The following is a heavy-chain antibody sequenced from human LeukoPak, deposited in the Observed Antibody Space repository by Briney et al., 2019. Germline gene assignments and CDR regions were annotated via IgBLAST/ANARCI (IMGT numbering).Heavy chain of an antibody. CDR2: ISYSGTT. Sequence: SETLSLTCTVSGGSISSSYWNWVRQPPGKGLEWIGRISYSGTTNYNPSLRSRVTISSDTSKNQFSLKLTSVTAADTAVYYCARREVEMRASASGNWLGPWGQGTLVTVSP. CDR1: GGSISSSY. V-gene: IGHV4-59*08. J-gene: IGHJ5*02. D-gene: IGHD3-10*01. CDR3: ARREVEMRASASGNWLGP.